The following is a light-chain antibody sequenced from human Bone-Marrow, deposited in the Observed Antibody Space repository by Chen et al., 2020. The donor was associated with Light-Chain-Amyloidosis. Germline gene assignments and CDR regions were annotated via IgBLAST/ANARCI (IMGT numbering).Light chain of an antibody. CDR2: RDT. V-gene: IGLV3-25*03. Sequence: SYDLTQPPSVSVSPGQTARITCSGDDLPTKYAYWYQQKPRQAPVLVIHRDTERPSGISERFSGSSSGTTATLTISGVQAEDEADYHCQSADSSGTYEVIFGGGTKLTVL. J-gene: IGLJ2*01. CDR1: DLPTKY. CDR3: QSADSSGTYEVI.